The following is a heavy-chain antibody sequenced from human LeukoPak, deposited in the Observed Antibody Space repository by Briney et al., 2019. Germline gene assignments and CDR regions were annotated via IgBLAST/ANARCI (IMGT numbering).Heavy chain of an antibody. Sequence: GGSLRLSCAASGFTFRTYDMNWVRQAPGKGLEWVSAISSSGGSTYYADSVKGRFTISRDNSKNTLYLQMNSLRAEDTALYYCEKEEGFSSPYYYYYMDVWGKGTTVTVSS. J-gene: IGHJ6*03. CDR1: GFTFRTYD. CDR3: EKEEGFSSPYYYYYMDV. V-gene: IGHV3-23*01. CDR2: ISSSGGST. D-gene: IGHD6-13*01.